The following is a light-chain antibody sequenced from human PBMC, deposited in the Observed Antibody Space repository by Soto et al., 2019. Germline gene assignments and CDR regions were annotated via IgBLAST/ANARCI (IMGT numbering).Light chain of an antibody. Sequence: DIQMTESSSSLSASVGDRVTITCLASQDISNALSWYQQKPGKAPTLLIYASSTLQAGVPSRFSGSGSGTDFTFTISNLLPEDIATYYCQQYDDISQVTFGGGTKVDIK. CDR3: QQYDDISQVT. V-gene: IGKV1-33*01. CDR2: ASS. J-gene: IGKJ4*01. CDR1: QDISNA.